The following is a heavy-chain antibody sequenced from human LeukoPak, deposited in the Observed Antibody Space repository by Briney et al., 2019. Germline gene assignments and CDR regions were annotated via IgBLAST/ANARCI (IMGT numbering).Heavy chain of an antibody. CDR2: IKKDGSDK. Sequence: GGSLRLFCAASGFSFSTHWMSWFRQAPGKGLEWVALIKKDGSDKYYVDSVKGRFTISRDNAKNSLYLQMNSLRADDTAVYYCAGDEGWTFDIWGQGTKVTVSS. J-gene: IGHJ3*02. CDR3: AGDEGWTFDI. D-gene: IGHD5-24*01. V-gene: IGHV3-7*01. CDR1: GFSFSTHW.